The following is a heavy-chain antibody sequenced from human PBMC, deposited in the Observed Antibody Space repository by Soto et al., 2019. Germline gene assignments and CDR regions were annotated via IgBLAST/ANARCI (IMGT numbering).Heavy chain of an antibody. CDR2: IYYSGST. D-gene: IGHD4-17*01. J-gene: IGHJ6*02. Sequence: PSETLSLTCTVSGGSISSSSYFWGWIRQPPGKGLEWIGSIYYSGSTYYNPSLKSRVTISVDTSKNQFSLKLSSVTAADTAVYYCARGELLRYGANYYYYGMDVWGQGTTVTVSS. CDR1: GGSISSSSYF. CDR3: ARGELLRYGANYYYYGMDV. V-gene: IGHV4-39*07.